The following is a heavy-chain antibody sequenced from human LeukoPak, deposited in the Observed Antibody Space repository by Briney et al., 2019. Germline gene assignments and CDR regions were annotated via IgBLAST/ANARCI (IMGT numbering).Heavy chain of an antibody. V-gene: IGHV4-59*01. D-gene: IGHD3-22*01. CDR2: IYYSGST. J-gene: IGHJ5*02. CDR1: GGSISSYY. CDR3: VRLPEYYYDSSGYFP. Sequence: PSETLSLTCTVSGGSISSYYWSWIRQPPGKGLEWIGYIYYSGSTNYNPSLKSRVTISVDTSKNQFSLKLSSVTAADTAVYYCVRLPEYYYDSSGYFPWGQGTLVTVSS.